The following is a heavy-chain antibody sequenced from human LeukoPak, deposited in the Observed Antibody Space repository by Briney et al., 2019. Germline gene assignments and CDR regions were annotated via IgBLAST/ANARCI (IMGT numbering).Heavy chain of an antibody. Sequence: GGSLRLSCAASGFTFNTFSMNWVRQAPGKGPEWVSYISSSGTTTYYADSVKGRFTISRDNAKNSLYLQMNSLRAEDTAVYYCAKDKIGAAREFFDYWGQGTLVTVSS. V-gene: IGHV3-48*04. CDR3: AKDKIGAAREFFDY. J-gene: IGHJ4*02. CDR1: GFTFNTFS. CDR2: ISSSGTTT. D-gene: IGHD6-6*01.